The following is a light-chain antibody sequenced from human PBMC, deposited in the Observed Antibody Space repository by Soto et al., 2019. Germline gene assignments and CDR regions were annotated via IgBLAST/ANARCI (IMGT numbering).Light chain of an antibody. CDR3: QQYNAYPHT. CDR1: QSISTF. V-gene: IGKV1-5*03. Sequence: DIQMTQSPSTLSASVGDRVTITCRASQSISTFLAWYQQKPGKAPKLLIYQASTLDTGVTSTFSGSGSGTEFTLNISSLQPDYFATYHCQQYNAYPHTFGQGTKLEIK. CDR2: QAS. J-gene: IGKJ2*01.